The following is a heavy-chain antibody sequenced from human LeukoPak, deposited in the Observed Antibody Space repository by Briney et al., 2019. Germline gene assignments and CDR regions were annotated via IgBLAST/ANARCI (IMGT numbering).Heavy chain of an antibody. J-gene: IGHJ4*02. D-gene: IGHD3-10*01. V-gene: IGHV4-34*01. CDR3: ARTKGHVWFRELSTLDG. CDR2: INHSGST. Sequence: PSETLSLTCAVYGGSFSGYYWSWIRQPPGKGMEWIGEINHSGSTNYNPSLKSRVTISVDTSKNQFSLKLSSVTAADTAVYYCARTKGHVWFRELSTLDGWGQGTLVTVSS. CDR1: GGSFSGYY.